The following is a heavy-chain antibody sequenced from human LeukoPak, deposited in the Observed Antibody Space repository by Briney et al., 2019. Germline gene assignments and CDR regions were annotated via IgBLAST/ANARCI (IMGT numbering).Heavy chain of an antibody. CDR2: INPNSGGT. V-gene: IGHV1-2*02. CDR3: ARDRGILTGYPFDY. D-gene: IGHD3-9*01. CDR1: GYTFTGYY. Sequence: ASVKVSCKASGYTFTGYYMHWVRQAPGQGLEWMGWINPNSGGTNCAQKFQGRVTMTRDTSISTAYMELSRLRSDDTAVYYCARDRGILTGYPFDYWGQGTLVTVSS. J-gene: IGHJ4*02.